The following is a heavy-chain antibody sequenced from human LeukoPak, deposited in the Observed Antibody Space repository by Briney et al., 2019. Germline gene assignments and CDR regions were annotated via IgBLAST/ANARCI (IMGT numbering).Heavy chain of an antibody. D-gene: IGHD1-1*01. V-gene: IGHV3-23*01. Sequence: PGGSLRLSCAASGFTFSSYAMSWVRQAPGKGLEWVSAISGSGGSTYYADSVKGRFTISRDNSKNTLYLQMNSLRAEDTAVYYCARDKSSMELERRRDYWGQGTLVTVSS. CDR3: ARDKSSMELERRRDY. CDR2: ISGSGGST. CDR1: GFTFSSYA. J-gene: IGHJ4*02.